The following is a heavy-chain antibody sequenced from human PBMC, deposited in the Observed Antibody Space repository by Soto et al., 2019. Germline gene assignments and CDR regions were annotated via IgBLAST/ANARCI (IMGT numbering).Heavy chain of an antibody. CDR2: ILPIFGTA. V-gene: IGHV1-69*06. CDR3: ARASTLTVNCSSVSCPRMDV. J-gene: IGHJ6*02. D-gene: IGHD2-2*01. CDR1: GGTFSSYA. Sequence: QVQLVQSGAEVKKPGSPVKVSCKASGGTFSSYAISWVRQAPGQGLEWMGGILPIFGTANYARKFQGRVTITADRSTSTAYMELSSLRSEDTAVYYCARASTLTVNCSSVSCPRMDVWGQGTTVTVSS.